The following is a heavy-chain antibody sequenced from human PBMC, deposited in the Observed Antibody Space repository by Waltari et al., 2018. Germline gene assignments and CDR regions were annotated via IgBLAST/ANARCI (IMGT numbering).Heavy chain of an antibody. CDR3: ARRDDYGDDPFWT. CDR2: SRSSGSTS. D-gene: IGHD4-17*01. CDR1: GFIFSNYE. J-gene: IGHJ5*02. Sequence: EEHLVESGGGLVQPGGSLRLSCAASGFIFSNYEMNWIRQAPGKGLEGVSYSRSSGSTSYYADSAKGRFTISRDNAKNSLYLQMNSLRAEDTAVYYCARRDDYGDDPFWTWGQGTLVTVSS. V-gene: IGHV3-48*03.